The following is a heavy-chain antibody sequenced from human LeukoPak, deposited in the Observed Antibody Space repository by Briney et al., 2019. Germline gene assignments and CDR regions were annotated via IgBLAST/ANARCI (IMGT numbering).Heavy chain of an antibody. CDR1: GFTFRKDW. V-gene: IGHV3-74*01. CDR2: TNSDGSNT. Sequence: GGSLRLSCAASGFTFRKDWVHWVRQAPGKGLGWVSLTNSDGSNTIYADSVKGRFTVSRDNAKSTRYLQMNSLRAEDTAVYYCARDLRYSLDYWGQGTLVTVSS. D-gene: IGHD2-15*01. CDR3: ARDLRYSLDY. J-gene: IGHJ4*02.